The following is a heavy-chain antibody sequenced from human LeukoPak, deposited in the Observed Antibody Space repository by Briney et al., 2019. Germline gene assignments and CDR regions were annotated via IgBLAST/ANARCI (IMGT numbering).Heavy chain of an antibody. J-gene: IGHJ4*02. V-gene: IGHV3-7*01. CDR3: ARPRVPDS. CDR2: ISPDGSET. CDR1: GFTFSSSW. Sequence: PGGSLRLSCAASGFTFSSSWMSWVRQAPGKGLEWVANISPDGSETNYVDSVKSRFTISRDNAKNSLYLQMNSLRAEDTAVYYCARPRVPDSWGQGTLVIVSS.